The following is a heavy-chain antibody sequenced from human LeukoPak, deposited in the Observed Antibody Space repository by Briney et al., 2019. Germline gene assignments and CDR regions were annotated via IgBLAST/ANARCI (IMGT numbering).Heavy chain of an antibody. J-gene: IGHJ4*02. V-gene: IGHV3-49*04. D-gene: IGHD3-22*01. CDR2: IRSKAYGGTT. CDR1: GFTFGDYA. Sequence: GGSLRLSCTASGFTFGDYAMSWVRQAPGKGLEWVGFIRSKAYGGTTEYAASVKDRFTISKDDSKSIAYLQMNSLKTEDTAVYYCTRNHPTYYYDSSGYYFDYWGQGTLVTVSS. CDR3: TRNHPTYYYDSSGYYFDY.